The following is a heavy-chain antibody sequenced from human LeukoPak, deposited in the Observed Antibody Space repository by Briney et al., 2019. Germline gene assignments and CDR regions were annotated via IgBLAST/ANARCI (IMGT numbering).Heavy chain of an antibody. CDR2: VNPNTGGT. D-gene: IGHD1-26*01. V-gene: IGHV1-2*02. CDR1: GYTLTAYY. J-gene: IGHJ5*02. Sequence: GASVKVSCTASGYTLTAYYIHWIRQAPGQGLEWMGWVNPNTGGTYYAQKFQDRVTMTRAASITTAYMELNRLTSDDTAVYYCGRDLVSRQEVDQPWGQGTPVTVSS. CDR3: GRDLVSRQEVDQP.